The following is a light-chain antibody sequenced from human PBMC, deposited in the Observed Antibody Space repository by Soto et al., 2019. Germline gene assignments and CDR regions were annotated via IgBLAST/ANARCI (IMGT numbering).Light chain of an antibody. J-gene: IGLJ2*01. V-gene: IGLV1-51*02. Sequence: QSALTQPPSVSAAPGQKVTISCSGSSSNIGNNYVSWYQQLPGTAPKLLIYENNKRPSGIPDRFSGSKSGTSATLGITGLQTGDEADYYCGTWDNSLSAVVFGGGTKLTVL. CDR1: SSNIGNNY. CDR3: GTWDNSLSAVV. CDR2: ENN.